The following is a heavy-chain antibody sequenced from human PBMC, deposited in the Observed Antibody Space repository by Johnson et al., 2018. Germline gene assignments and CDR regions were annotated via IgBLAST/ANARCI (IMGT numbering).Heavy chain of an antibody. CDR2: SSRAGPI. D-gene: IGHD3-3*01. Sequence: APGKGLDWVSYSSRAGPIYYGDSVRGRFTISRDNAKNSLYLQMNNLRAEDTAVYFCAAWSGDSRDLEHWGQGTLVTVSS. J-gene: IGHJ1*01. CDR3: AAWSGDSRDLEH. V-gene: IGHV3-11*01.